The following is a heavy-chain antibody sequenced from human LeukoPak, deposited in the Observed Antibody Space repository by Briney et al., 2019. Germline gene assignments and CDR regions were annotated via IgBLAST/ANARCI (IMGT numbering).Heavy chain of an antibody. Sequence: GGSLRLSCAASGFTFSSYAMSWVRQAPGKGLEWVSAISGSGGSTYYADSVKGRFTISRDNSKNTLYLQMNSLRAEDAAVYYCAKDVYYDSSGYDYWGQGTLVTVSS. V-gene: IGHV3-23*01. J-gene: IGHJ4*02. D-gene: IGHD3-22*01. CDR1: GFTFSSYA. CDR2: ISGSGGST. CDR3: AKDVYYDSSGYDY.